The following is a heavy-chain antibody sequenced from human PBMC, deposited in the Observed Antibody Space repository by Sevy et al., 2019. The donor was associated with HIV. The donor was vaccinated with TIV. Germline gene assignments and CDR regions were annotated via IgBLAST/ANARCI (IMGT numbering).Heavy chain of an antibody. V-gene: IGHV3-21*01. Sequence: GGSLRLSCAASGFTFSSYSMNWVRQAPGKGLEWVSSISSSSYIYYADSVKGRFTISRDNAKNSLYLQMNSLRAEDTAVYYCAREESSSSGYYYYYYMDVWGKGTTVTVSS. CDR2: ISSSSYI. CDR1: GFTFSSYS. CDR3: AREESSSSGYYYYYYMDV. J-gene: IGHJ6*03. D-gene: IGHD6-13*01.